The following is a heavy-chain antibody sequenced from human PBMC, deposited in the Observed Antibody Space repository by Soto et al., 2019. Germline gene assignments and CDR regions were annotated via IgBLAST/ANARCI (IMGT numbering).Heavy chain of an antibody. Sequence: SVKVSCKASGGTFSSYTISWVRQAPGQGLEWMGRIIPILGTANYAQKFQGRVTITADESTSTAYMELSSLRSEDTAVYYCARAPPNYDILTGYYPLWGQGTLVTVSS. CDR1: GGTFSSYT. CDR3: ARAPPNYDILTGYYPL. V-gene: IGHV1-69*08. J-gene: IGHJ4*02. CDR2: IIPILGTA. D-gene: IGHD3-9*01.